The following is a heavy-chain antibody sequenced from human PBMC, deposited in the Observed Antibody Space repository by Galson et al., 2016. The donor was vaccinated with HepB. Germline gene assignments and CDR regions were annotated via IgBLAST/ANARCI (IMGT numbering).Heavy chain of an antibody. CDR2: TYYRSKWYN. V-gene: IGHV6-1*01. Sequence: CAISGDSVSSDTAAWNWIRQSPSRGLEWLGRTYYRSKWYNDYAVSVKSRITINPDTTKNQFSLQLSSVTPEDTAVYYCAREPGHCTGNSCYSGGMDVWGQRTTVTVSS. CDR1: GDSVSSDTAA. CDR3: AREPGHCTGNSCYSGGMDV. J-gene: IGHJ6*02. D-gene: IGHD2-15*01.